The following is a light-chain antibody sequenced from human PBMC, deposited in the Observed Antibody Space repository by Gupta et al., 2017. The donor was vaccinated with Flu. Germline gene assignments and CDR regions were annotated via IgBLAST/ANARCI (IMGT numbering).Light chain of an antibody. J-gene: IGLJ2*01. CDR1: SSEVGDYEY. V-gene: IGLV2-14*03. Sequence: QSLTITCTATSSEVGDYEYVSWYQQHPGKAPKLMIYDVTNRPSGVSDRFSGSKSETTASLTISGLQPEDEADYFCSSYTGTTTIFGGGTKLTVL. CDR2: DVT. CDR3: SSYTGTTTI.